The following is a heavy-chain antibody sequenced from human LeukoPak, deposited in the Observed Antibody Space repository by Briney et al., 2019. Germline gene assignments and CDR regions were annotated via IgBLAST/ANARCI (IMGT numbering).Heavy chain of an antibody. CDR3: AIDPNWGTHS. J-gene: IGHJ5*01. CDR1: GFTFSTYT. Sequence: GGSLRLSCAASGFTFSTYTMYWVRHPPGKRLEWVSIIGSSGGGIHYADSVKGRFTISRDNSKNALYLQMNSLRVEDTAVYYCAIDPNWGTHSRGQGVLVTVSS. CDR2: IGSSGGGI. D-gene: IGHD7-27*01. V-gene: IGHV3-23*01.